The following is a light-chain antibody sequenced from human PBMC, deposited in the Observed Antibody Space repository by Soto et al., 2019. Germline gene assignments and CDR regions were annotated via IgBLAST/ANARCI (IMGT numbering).Light chain of an antibody. CDR3: QQYGSSRIT. CDR1: QSVSSSY. CDR2: GAY. Sequence: EIVLTQSPGTLSLSPEERATLSCSASQSVSSSYLAWYQQKPGQAPRLLIYGAYSRATGIQDRFSGRGSGTDFTLTIRRLEPEEFAVYYCQQYGSSRITFGQGTRLEN. V-gene: IGKV3-20*01. J-gene: IGKJ5*01.